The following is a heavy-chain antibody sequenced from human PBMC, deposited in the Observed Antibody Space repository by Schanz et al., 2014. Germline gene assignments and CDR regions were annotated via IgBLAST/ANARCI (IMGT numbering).Heavy chain of an antibody. CDR2: INPDSGDT. Sequence: QVQLVQSGAEVKEPGASVKVSCKASGYTFTSNGITWVRQAPGQGLEWMGWINPDSGDTNYVQNFQGRVTMTRDTSITTAYMDLSRLTSDDTAVYYCARVYRWQHILGHFDSWGQGSLVTVSS. CDR3: ARVYRWQHILGHFDS. D-gene: IGHD6-13*01. V-gene: IGHV1-2*02. J-gene: IGHJ4*02. CDR1: GYTFTSNG.